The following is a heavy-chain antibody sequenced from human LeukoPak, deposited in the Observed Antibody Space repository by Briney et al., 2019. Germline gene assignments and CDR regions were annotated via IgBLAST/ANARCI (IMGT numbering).Heavy chain of an antibody. D-gene: IGHD6-13*01. V-gene: IGHV5-51*01. J-gene: IGHJ3*02. CDR1: GYSFTTYW. CDR2: IYPGDSDT. Sequence: GESLKISCKGSGYSFTTYWIGWVRQMSGKGLEWMGIIYPGDSDTRYSPSFQGQVTISVDKSISTAYLQWSSLKASDTAMYYCARPHSSHNSIDAFDIWGQGTMVTVSS. CDR3: ARPHSSHNSIDAFDI.